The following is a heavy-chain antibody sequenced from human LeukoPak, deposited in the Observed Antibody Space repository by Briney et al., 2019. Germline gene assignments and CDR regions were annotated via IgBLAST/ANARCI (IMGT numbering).Heavy chain of an antibody. J-gene: IGHJ5*02. V-gene: IGHV1-2*06. CDR1: GYTFTGYY. CDR3: ARVPSSSWGRLDRGDP. D-gene: IGHD6-13*01. Sequence: ASVKVSCKASGYTFTGYYMHWVRQAPGQGLEWMGRINPNSGGTNYAQKFQGRVTMTRDTSISTAYMELSRLRSDDTAAYYCARVPSSSWGRLDRGDPWGQVTLVTVSS. CDR2: INPNSGGT.